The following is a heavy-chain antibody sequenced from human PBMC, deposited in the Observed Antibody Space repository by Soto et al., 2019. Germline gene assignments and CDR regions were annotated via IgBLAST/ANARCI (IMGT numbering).Heavy chain of an antibody. J-gene: IGHJ4*02. CDR3: AREETIVVVRTLFDY. Sequence: QVQLVQSGAEVKKPGASVKVSCKASGYTFTGYYMHWVRQAPGQGLEWMGWINPNSGGTNYAQKCQGRVTMTRNTSSSKAYMELSRLRSDHTAVYYCAREETIVVVRTLFDYWGQGTLVTVSS. CDR1: GYTFTGYY. D-gene: IGHD3-22*01. V-gene: IGHV1-2*02. CDR2: INPNSGGT.